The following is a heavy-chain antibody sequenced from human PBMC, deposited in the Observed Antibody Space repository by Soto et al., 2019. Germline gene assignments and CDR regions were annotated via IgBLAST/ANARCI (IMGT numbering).Heavy chain of an antibody. D-gene: IGHD5-12*01. CDR1: GDSVSSNSAA. Sequence: PSETLSLTCAISGDSVSSNSAAWNWIRQSPSRGLEWLGRTYYRSKWYNDYAVSVKSRITINPDTSKNQFSLQLNSVTPEDTAVYYCAREGRGYSGYDSYYYGMDVWGQGTTVTVSS. CDR3: AREGRGYSGYDSYYYGMDV. V-gene: IGHV6-1*01. J-gene: IGHJ6*02. CDR2: TYYRSKWYN.